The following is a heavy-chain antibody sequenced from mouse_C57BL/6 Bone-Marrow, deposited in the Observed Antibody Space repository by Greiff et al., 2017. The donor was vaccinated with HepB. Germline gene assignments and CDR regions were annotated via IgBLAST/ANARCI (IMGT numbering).Heavy chain of an antibody. CDR3: AFYGSSYNYAMDY. CDR1: GYSITSGYN. J-gene: IGHJ4*01. D-gene: IGHD1-1*01. V-gene: IGHV3-6*01. CDR2: ISYDGSN. Sequence: ESGPGLVKPSQSLSLTCSVTGYSITSGYNWNWIRQFPGNKLEWMGYISYDGSNNYNPSLKNRISITRDTSKNQFFLKLNSVTTEDTATYYCAFYGSSYNYAMDYWGQGTSVTVSS.